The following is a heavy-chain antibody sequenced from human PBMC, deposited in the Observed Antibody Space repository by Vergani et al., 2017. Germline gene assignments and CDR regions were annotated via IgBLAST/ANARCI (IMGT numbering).Heavy chain of an antibody. Sequence: QVQLVQSGAEVKKPGASVKVSCKASGYTFTSYYMHWVRQAPGQGLEWMGIINPSGGSTSYAQKFQGRVTMTRDTSTSTVYMELSSLRSEDTAVYYCASRGYCSSTSCYGDYYYYGMDVWGQGTTVTVSS. D-gene: IGHD2-2*01. CDR2: INPSGGST. CDR1: GYTFTSYY. V-gene: IGHV1-46*01. CDR3: ASRGYCSSTSCYGDYYYYGMDV. J-gene: IGHJ6*02.